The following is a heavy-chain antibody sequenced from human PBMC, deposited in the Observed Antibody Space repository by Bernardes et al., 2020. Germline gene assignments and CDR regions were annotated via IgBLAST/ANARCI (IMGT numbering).Heavy chain of an antibody. CDR2: IKQDGGEK. CDR1: EFTFSDYS. J-gene: IGHJ6*03. CDR3: ARPSGWYYYYMDV. Sequence: GGSLRLSCAASEFTFSDYSMTWVRQAPGKGLEWVANIKQDGGEKHYADSVQGRFTISRDDANNAVYLQMNSLRADDTAVYYCARPSGWYYYYMDVWARGPRSPSP. D-gene: IGHD6-19*01. V-gene: IGHV3-7*01.